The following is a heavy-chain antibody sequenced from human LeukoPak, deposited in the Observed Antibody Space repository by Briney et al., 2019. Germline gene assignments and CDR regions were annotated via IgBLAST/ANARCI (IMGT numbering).Heavy chain of an antibody. J-gene: IGHJ5*02. CDR3: ARYSDDCLDP. Sequence: PSETLSLTCTVSGGSISGYHWSWIRQPPGKGLEWIGYIYYSGGTNYNPSLKSRVPNSVDTSKNQCSLRLSAAAAADSAMLYCARYSDDCLDPWGQGTLVTVSS. V-gene: IGHV4-59*01. CDR1: GGSISGYH. D-gene: IGHD6-13*01. CDR2: IYYSGGT.